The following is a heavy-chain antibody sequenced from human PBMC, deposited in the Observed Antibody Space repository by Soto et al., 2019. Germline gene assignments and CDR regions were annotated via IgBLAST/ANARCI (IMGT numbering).Heavy chain of an antibody. CDR3: ARDQTYSSSWYNCFDP. Sequence: SQTLSLTCAISVDSVSSNSVAWNLISQSPSRGLEWLGRTYYRSKLYNDYAVSVKSRITINPDTSKNQFSLQLNSVTPEDTAVYSCARDQTYSSSWYNCFDPWGQGTVVTVSS. D-gene: IGHD6-13*01. CDR2: TYYRSKLYN. J-gene: IGHJ5*02. V-gene: IGHV6-1*01. CDR1: VDSVSSNSVA.